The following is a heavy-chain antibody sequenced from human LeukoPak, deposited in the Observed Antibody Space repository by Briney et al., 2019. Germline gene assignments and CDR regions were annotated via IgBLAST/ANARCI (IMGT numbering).Heavy chain of an antibody. J-gene: IGHJ6*02. Sequence: GASVKVSCKASGYTFTGYYMHWVRQAPGQGLEWMGWINPNSGGTNYAQKFQGRVTMTRDTSISTAYMELRSLRSDDTAVYYCARVPLYGNYGMDVWGQGTTVTVSS. CDR1: GYTFTGYY. CDR3: ARVPLYGNYGMDV. D-gene: IGHD4-17*01. V-gene: IGHV1-2*02. CDR2: INPNSGGT.